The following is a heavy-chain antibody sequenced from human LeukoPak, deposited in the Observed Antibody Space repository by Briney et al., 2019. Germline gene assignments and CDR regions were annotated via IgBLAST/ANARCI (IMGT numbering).Heavy chain of an antibody. CDR1: GDSVSSGGYC. Sequence: ASETLSLTCTVSGDSVSSGGYCWSWIRQHPGKGLEWIGYIYYSGSTYYNPSLKSRVTISVDTSKNQFSLKLSSVTAADTAVYYCARYDSSGYYGAFDIWGQGTMVTVSS. CDR3: ARYDSSGYYGAFDI. V-gene: IGHV4-31*03. J-gene: IGHJ3*02. CDR2: IYYSGST. D-gene: IGHD3-22*01.